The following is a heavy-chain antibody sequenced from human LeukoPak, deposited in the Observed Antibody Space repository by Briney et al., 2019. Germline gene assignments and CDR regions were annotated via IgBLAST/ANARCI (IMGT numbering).Heavy chain of an antibody. CDR3: AKDSTYYYDSSGRHFDY. J-gene: IGHJ4*02. CDR1: GFTFDDYA. D-gene: IGHD3-22*01. CDR2: ISWNSGSI. V-gene: IGHV3-9*01. Sequence: GGSLRLSCAASGFTFDDYAMHWVRQAPGKGLEWVSGISWNSGSIGYADSVKGRFTISRDNAKNSLYLQMNSLRAEGTALYYCAKDSTYYYDSSGRHFDYWGQGTLVTVSS.